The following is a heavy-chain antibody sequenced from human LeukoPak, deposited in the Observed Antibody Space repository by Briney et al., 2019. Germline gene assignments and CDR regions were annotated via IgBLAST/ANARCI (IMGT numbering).Heavy chain of an antibody. J-gene: IGHJ6*02. CDR3: ARVGYSGYGSYYYYYGMDV. CDR1: GGSISSGGYY. CDR2: IYYSGST. D-gene: IGHD5-12*01. V-gene: IGHV4-31*03. Sequence: SETLSLTCTVSGGSISSGGYYWSWIRQHPGKGLEWIGYIYYSGSTYYNPSLKSRVTISVDTSKNQFSLKLSSVTAADTAVYYCARVGYSGYGSYYYYYGMDVWGQGTTVTVSS.